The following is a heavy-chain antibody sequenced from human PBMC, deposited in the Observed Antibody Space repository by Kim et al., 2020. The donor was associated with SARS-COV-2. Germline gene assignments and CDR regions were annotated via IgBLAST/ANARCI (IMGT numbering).Heavy chain of an antibody. CDR2: INPDGSIK. D-gene: IGHD3-9*01. CDR3: AKDISRAFVI. V-gene: IGHV3-74*01. Sequence: GGSLRLSCSTSGFTFSRRWMHWVRQAPGKGLEWVSTINPDGSIKRYTDSMKGRITISRDNADNTMYLQVSSLRAEDTAMYHCAKDISRAFVIWGQGPLVT. J-gene: IGHJ3*02. CDR1: GFTFSRRW.